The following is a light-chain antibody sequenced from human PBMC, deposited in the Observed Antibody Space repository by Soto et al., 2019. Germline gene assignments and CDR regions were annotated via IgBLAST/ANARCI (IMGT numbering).Light chain of an antibody. CDR1: QTIRDW. Sequence: DIQMTQSPSTLSASVGDRVTITCRASQTIRDWLAWYQQKPGKAPKLLIYKASSLESGVPSRFSGSGSGTEFTLTISWLQPDDFATYYCQQYNSYSLYTFGQGTKVEI. V-gene: IGKV1-5*03. CDR3: QQYNSYSLYT. J-gene: IGKJ2*01. CDR2: KAS.